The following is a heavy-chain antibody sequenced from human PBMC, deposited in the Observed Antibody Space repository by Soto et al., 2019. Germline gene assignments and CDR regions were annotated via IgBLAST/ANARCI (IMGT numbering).Heavy chain of an antibody. CDR3: AKSRLRFLEWLLHFDY. Sequence: EVQLLESGGGLVQPGGSLRLSCAASGFTFSSYAMSWVRQAPGKGLEWVSAISGSGGSTYYADSVKGRFTISRDNSKNTLYLQMNSLRAEDTAVYYCAKSRLRFLEWLLHFDYWGQGPLVTVSS. V-gene: IGHV3-23*01. D-gene: IGHD3-3*01. CDR2: ISGSGGST. CDR1: GFTFSSYA. J-gene: IGHJ4*02.